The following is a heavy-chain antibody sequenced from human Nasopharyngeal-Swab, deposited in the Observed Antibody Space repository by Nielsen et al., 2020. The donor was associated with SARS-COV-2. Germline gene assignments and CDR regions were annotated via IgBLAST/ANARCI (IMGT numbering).Heavy chain of an antibody. V-gene: IGHV1-18*01. CDR3: ASSLGYCSSTSCPRGWFDP. CDR1: GYIFTSYG. D-gene: IGHD2-2*01. CDR2: ISAYNGNT. J-gene: IGHJ5*02. Sequence: ASVKVSCKASGYIFTSYGISWVRQAPGQGLEWMGWISAYNGNTNYAQKLQGRVTMTTDTSTSTAYMELRSLRSDDTAVYYCASSLGYCSSTSCPRGWFDPWGQGTLVTVSS.